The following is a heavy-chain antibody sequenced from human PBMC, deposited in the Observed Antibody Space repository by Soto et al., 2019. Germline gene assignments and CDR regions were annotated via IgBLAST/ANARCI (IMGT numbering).Heavy chain of an antibody. J-gene: IGHJ4*02. CDR1: GGTFSSYA. CDR2: IIPIFGTA. CDR3: AREGASGSHIGY. V-gene: IGHV1-69*01. Sequence: QVQLVQSGAEVKKPGSSVKVSCKASGGTFSSYAISWVQQAPGQGLEWMGGIIPIFGTANYAQKFQGRVTITADESMSTAYMELSSLRSEDTAVYYCAREGASGSHIGYWGQGTLVTVSS. D-gene: IGHD3-22*01.